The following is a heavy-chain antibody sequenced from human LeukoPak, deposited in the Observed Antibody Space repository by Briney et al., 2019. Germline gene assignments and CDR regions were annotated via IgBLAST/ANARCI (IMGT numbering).Heavy chain of an antibody. D-gene: IGHD2-2*01. CDR1: GGSISSGDYY. V-gene: IGHV4-30-4*01. CDR2: IYYSGST. Sequence: KASQTLSLTCTVSGGSISSGDYYWSWIRQPPGKGLEWIGYIYYSGSTYYNPSLKSRVTISVDTSKNQFSLKLSSVTAADTAVYYCARVTRLGYCSSTSCYAYKGNPDYYGMDVWGQGTTVTVSS. CDR3: ARVTRLGYCSSTSCYAYKGNPDYYGMDV. J-gene: IGHJ6*02.